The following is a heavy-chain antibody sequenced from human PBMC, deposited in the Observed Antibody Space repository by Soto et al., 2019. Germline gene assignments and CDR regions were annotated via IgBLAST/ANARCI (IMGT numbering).Heavy chain of an antibody. D-gene: IGHD3-10*01. CDR3: ARQSNWFGRDNRYYYAMDV. CDR1: GFSFSCYR. CDR2: IKQDGSEI. J-gene: IGHJ6*02. V-gene: IGHV3-7*01. Sequence: GGSLRLSCAASGFSFSCYRMSWVRQAPGKGLEWVANIKQDGSEIYYVDSVKGRFTVSRDNAKNSLYLQVNSLRAEDTAVYYCARQSNWFGRDNRYYYAMDVWGQGTTVTVSS.